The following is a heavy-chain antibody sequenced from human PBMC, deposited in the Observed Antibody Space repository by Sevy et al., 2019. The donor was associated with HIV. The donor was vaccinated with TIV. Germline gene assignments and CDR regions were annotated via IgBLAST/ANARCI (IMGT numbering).Heavy chain of an antibody. D-gene: IGHD3-9*01. CDR1: GFIFSNSW. V-gene: IGHV3-15*01. J-gene: IGHJ4*02. Sequence: GGSLRLSCAASGFIFSNSWMTWVRQAPGKGLEWVGHIKRKVDGETTDYAAPVKGRFFISRDDSKSTLYLQMNNLKTEDTGVYYCFETSTESDDWGQGTLVTVSS. CDR3: FETSTESDD. CDR2: IKRKVDGETT.